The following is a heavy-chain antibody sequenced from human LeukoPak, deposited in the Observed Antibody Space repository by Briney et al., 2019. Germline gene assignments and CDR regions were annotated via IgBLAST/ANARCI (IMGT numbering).Heavy chain of an antibody. CDR1: GFTFSSYA. D-gene: IGHD4-23*01. J-gene: IGHJ4*02. V-gene: IGHV3-30*04. CDR3: ANLYGSNYYFDY. Sequence: GGSLRLSCAASGFTFSSYAMHWVRQAPGKGLEWVAVISYDGSNKYYADSVKGRFTISRDNSKNTLYLQMSSLRAEDTAVYFCANLYGSNYYFDYWGQGTLVTVSS. CDR2: ISYDGSNK.